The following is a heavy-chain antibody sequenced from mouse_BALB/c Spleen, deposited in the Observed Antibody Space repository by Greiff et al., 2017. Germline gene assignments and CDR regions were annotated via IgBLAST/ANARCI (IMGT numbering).Heavy chain of an antibody. J-gene: IGHJ2*01. CDR3: ARPYYCGSPPFDY. CDR1: GYTFTSYW. V-gene: IGHV1S81*02. Sequence: QVQLQQPGAELVKPGASVKLSCKASGYTFTSYWMHWVKQRPGQGLEWIGEINPSNGRTNYNEKFKSKATLTVDNSSSTAYMQLSSLTSEDSAVYYCARPYYCGSPPFDYWGQGTTLTVSP. D-gene: IGHD1-1*01. CDR2: INPSNGRT.